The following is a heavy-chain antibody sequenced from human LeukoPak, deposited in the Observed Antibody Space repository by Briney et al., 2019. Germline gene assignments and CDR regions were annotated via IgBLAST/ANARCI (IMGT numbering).Heavy chain of an antibody. J-gene: IGHJ4*02. CDR2: IIPIFGTA. CDR1: GRTFSSYA. V-gene: IGHV1-69*13. Sequence: SVKVSCKASGRTFSSYAISWARQAPGQGLEWMGGIIPIFGTANYAQKFQGRVTITADESTSTAYMELSSLRSEDTAVYYCARDGGIALGYWGQGTLVTVSS. D-gene: IGHD6-13*01. CDR3: ARDGGIALGY.